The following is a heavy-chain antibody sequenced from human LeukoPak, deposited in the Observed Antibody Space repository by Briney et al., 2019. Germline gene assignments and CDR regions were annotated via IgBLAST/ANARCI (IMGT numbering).Heavy chain of an antibody. J-gene: IGHJ6*03. D-gene: IGHD3-10*01. CDR2: MNPNSGNT. Sequence: ASVKVSCKASGYTFTSYYMHWVRQATGQGLEWMGWMNPNSGNTGYAQEFQGRVTMTRNTSISTAYMELSSLRSEDTAVYYCARGGYYGSGSYYIFLGYYYYYYMDVWGKGTTVTISS. CDR3: ARGGYYGSGSYYIFLGYYYYYYMDV. V-gene: IGHV1-8*02. CDR1: GYTFTSYY.